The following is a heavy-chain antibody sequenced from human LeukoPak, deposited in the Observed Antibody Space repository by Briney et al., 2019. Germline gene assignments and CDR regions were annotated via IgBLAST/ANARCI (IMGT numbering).Heavy chain of an antibody. D-gene: IGHD2-8*02. CDR1: GFTFSSYA. J-gene: IGHJ4*02. V-gene: IGHV3-23*01. Sequence: QAGGSLRLSCAASGFTFSSYAMSWVRQAPGKGLEWVSATSGSGGSTYYADSVKGRFTISRDNSKNTLYLQMNSPRAEDTAVYYCAKTPPRASYCTGGVCYWDYWGQGTLVTVSS. CDR3: AKTPPRASYCTGGVCYWDY. CDR2: TSGSGGST.